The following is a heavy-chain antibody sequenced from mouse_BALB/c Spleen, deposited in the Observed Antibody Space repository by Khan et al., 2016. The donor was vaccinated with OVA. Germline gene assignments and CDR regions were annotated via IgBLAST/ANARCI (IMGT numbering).Heavy chain of an antibody. Sequence: QVQLQQSGPGLVAPSPSLSITCTISGFSLTNYGVHWVRQPPGQGLEWLVVIWSDGSTTYNSDLKSSMSISKDNSKSQVALKMNSLQIDDTAMYYGARHADCHYVIIDYWGQGILVTVS. V-gene: IGHV2-6-1*01. J-gene: IGHJ4*01. CDR1: GFSLTNYG. CDR2: IWSDGST. CDR3: ARHADCHYVIIDY. D-gene: IGHD1-2*01.